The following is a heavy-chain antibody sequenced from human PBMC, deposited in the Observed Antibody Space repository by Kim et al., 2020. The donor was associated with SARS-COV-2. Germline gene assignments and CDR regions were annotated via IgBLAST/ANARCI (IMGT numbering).Heavy chain of an antibody. CDR1: GFTFSSYS. CDR3: ARDSYFTTVHHEYYYYGMDV. J-gene: IGHJ6*02. V-gene: IGHV3-21*01. Sequence: GGSLRLSCAASGFTFSSYSMNWVRQAPGKGLEWVSSISSSSSYIYYADSVKGRFTISRDNAKNSLYLQMNSLRAEDTAVYYCARDSYFTTVHHEYYYYGMDVWGQGTTVTVSS. CDR2: ISSSSSYI. D-gene: IGHD4-4*01.